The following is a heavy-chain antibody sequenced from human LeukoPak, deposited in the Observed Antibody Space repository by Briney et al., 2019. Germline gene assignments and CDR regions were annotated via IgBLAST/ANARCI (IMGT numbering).Heavy chain of an antibody. CDR3: ARDGRPTGPCDY. CDR2: INTDGSST. Sequence: GGSLRLSCAASGFTFSSYWMHWVRQAPGKGLVWVSRINTDGSSTNYADSVEGRFTISRDNAKNSLYLQMNSLRAEDTAVYYCARDGRPTGPCDYWGQGTLVTVSS. CDR1: GFTFSSYW. V-gene: IGHV3-74*01. J-gene: IGHJ4*02. D-gene: IGHD1-1*01.